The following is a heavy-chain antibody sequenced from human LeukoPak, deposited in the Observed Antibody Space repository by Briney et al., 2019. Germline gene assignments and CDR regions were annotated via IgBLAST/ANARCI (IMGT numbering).Heavy chain of an antibody. J-gene: IGHJ4*02. CDR1: GGSISSSSYY. CDR3: ASERGYSYGPDY. Sequence: PSETLSLTCTVSGGSISSSSYYWGWIRQPPGKGLEWIGSIYYSGSTYYNPSLKSRVTISVDTSKNQFSLKLSSVTAADTAVYYCASERGYSYGPDYWGQRTLVTVSS. D-gene: IGHD5-18*01. CDR2: IYYSGST. V-gene: IGHV4-39*01.